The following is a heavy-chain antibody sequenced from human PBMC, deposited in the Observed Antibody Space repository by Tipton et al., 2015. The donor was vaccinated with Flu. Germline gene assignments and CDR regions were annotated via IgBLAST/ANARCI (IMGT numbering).Heavy chain of an antibody. CDR3: ARARACSSTSCYVDY. CDR2: VSSSGSST. V-gene: IGHV3-23*01. J-gene: IGHJ4*02. CDR1: GFSFSTYA. D-gene: IGHD2-2*01. Sequence: SLRLSCAASGFSFSTYAMTWVRQTPEKGLEWVSGVSSSGSSTYYADSVRGRFTVSRDISENKVYLQMNSLRVEDTALYYCARARACSSTSCYVDYWGQGTLVTVSS.